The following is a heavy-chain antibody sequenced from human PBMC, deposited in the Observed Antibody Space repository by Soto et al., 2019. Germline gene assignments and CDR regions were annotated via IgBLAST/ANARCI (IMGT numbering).Heavy chain of an antibody. V-gene: IGHV1-2*04. CDR3: AREGQEWIWYFDL. J-gene: IGHJ2*01. CDR2: INPKSGDT. CDR1: GYTFTGHY. D-gene: IGHD3-3*01. Sequence: QVQVVQSGAEVKKPGASVKVSCKASGYTFTGHYMHWVRQAPGQGLEWMGWINPKSGDTNYAQKFQGWVTMTRDTSISTAYMELTRLRSDDTAIYYCAREGQEWIWYFDLCGRGTLVTVSS.